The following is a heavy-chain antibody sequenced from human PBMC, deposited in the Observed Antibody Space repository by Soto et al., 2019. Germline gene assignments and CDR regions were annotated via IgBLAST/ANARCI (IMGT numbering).Heavy chain of an antibody. CDR1: GFPLTTYA. CDR2: VSDDGGA. D-gene: IGHD6-13*01. V-gene: IGHV3-23*01. Sequence: GGSLRLSCAASGFPLTTYALSWVRQAPGKRLEWVSAVSDDGGAHYASSVMGRFIVSRDLSKSTVYLEINGLTAEDTALYYCAKETAAIGIPLFDHWGQGIMVTVSS. J-gene: IGHJ4*02. CDR3: AKETAAIGIPLFDH.